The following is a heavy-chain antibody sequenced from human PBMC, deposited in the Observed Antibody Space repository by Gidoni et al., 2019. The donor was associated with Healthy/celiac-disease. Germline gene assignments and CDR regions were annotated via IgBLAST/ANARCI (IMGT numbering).Heavy chain of an antibody. J-gene: IGHJ4*02. V-gene: IGHV3-30*03. D-gene: IGHD1-26*01. CDR1: GFTFSSYG. CDR2: ISYDGSNK. Sequence: QVQLVESGGGVVQPGRSLRLSCAASGFTFSSYGMHWVRQAPGKGLEWVAVISYDGSNKYYADSVKGRFTISRDNSKNTLYLQMNSLRAEDTAVYYCAREVGATTIPFDYWGQGTLVTVSS. CDR3: AREVGATTIPFDY.